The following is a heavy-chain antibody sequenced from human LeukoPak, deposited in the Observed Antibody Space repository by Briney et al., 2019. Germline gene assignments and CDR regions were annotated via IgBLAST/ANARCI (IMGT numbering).Heavy chain of an antibody. CDR1: GGSVSSGSYY. D-gene: IGHD6-13*01. V-gene: IGHV4-61*01. Sequence: SETLSLTCTVSGGSVSSGSYYWSWIRQPPGRGLEWIGYIYYSGSTNYNPSLKSRVTISVDTSKNQFSLKLSSVTAADTAVYYCAGDSIAAAQRVDYWGQGTLVTVSS. CDR2: IYYSGST. J-gene: IGHJ4*02. CDR3: AGDSIAAAQRVDY.